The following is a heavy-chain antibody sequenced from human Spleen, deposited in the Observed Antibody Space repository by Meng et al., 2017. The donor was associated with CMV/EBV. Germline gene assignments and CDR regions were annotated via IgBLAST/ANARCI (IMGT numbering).Heavy chain of an antibody. V-gene: IGHV4-59*04. CDR2: IFYTGST. Sequence: SETLSLTCTVSGGSISSYYWSWIRQPPGKGLEWIGSIFYTGSTYYNPSLKSRVTISVDTSKNQFSLKLSSVTAADTAVYYCARSTRLNYYYYYGMDVWGQGTTVTVSS. D-gene: IGHD2-2*01. J-gene: IGHJ6*02. CDR3: ARSTRLNYYYYYGMDV. CDR1: GGSISSYY.